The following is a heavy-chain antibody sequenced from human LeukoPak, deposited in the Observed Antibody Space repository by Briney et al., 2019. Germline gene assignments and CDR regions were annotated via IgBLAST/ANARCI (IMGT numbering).Heavy chain of an antibody. CDR3: ARDGIVGSPLFKFDY. V-gene: IGHV3-30-3*01. CDR1: GFTFNNYA. Sequence: PGGSLRLSCAASGFTFNNYAIHWVRQAPGKELEWVAIISFDGGNKHYADSVKGRFTISRDNSKDTLYLQMNSLRAEDTAVYYCARDGIVGSPLFKFDYWGQGTLVTVSS. D-gene: IGHD1-26*01. CDR2: ISFDGGNK. J-gene: IGHJ4*02.